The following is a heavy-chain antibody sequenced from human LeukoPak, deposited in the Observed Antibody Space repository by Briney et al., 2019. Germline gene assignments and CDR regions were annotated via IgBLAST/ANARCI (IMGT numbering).Heavy chain of an antibody. D-gene: IGHD2-15*01. V-gene: IGHV1-46*01. J-gene: IGHJ4*02. CDR2: INPSGGST. CDR3: AREAGIGTWIGYCSGDNCRTRFDY. CDR1: GYTFTTYY. Sequence: ASVKVSCKASGYTFTTYYLNWVRQAPGQGLEWMGIINPSGGSTTYAQKFQGRVTMTRDTSTSTVYMELSSLRSDDTAVYFCAREAGIGTWIGYCSGDNCRTRFDYWGQGTLVTVSS.